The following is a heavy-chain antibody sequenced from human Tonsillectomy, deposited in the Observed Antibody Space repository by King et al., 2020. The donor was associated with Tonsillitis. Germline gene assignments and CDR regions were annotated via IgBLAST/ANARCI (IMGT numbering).Heavy chain of an antibody. J-gene: IGHJ4*02. CDR1: GFTFSTDS. CDR3: ATEYGDFPDY. Sequence: VQLVESGGALVQPGGSLRLSCAASGFTFSTDSMNWVRQAPGKGLEWVSYISSSSSTKYYADSVKGRFTISRDNAKNSLYLQMNSLRDEDTAVYYCATEYGDFPDYWGQGTLVTVSS. V-gene: IGHV3-48*02. D-gene: IGHD4-17*01. CDR2: ISSSSSTK.